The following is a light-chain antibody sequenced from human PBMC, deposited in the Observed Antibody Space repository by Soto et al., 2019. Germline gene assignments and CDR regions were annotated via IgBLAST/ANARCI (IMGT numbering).Light chain of an antibody. Sequence: QSALTQPPSASGSPGQSVAISCTGTSSDIGGYNYVSWYQQHSGKAPILIIYEVTRRPSGVPDRFSGSKSGSTASLTVSGLHAEDEADYYCASYAGNNVLFGGGTKLTVL. CDR3: ASYAGNNVL. V-gene: IGLV2-8*01. CDR1: SSDIGGYNY. J-gene: IGLJ2*01. CDR2: EVT.